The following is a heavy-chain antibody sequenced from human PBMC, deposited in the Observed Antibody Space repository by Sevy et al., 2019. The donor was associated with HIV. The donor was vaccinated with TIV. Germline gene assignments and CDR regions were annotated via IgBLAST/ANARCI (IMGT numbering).Heavy chain of an antibody. CDR2: ADHTVNI. D-gene: IGHD6-13*01. Sequence: SETLSLTCAVYVDSFNGHYWSWVRQVPGRGLEWIGEADHTVNINYNPAFDNRLAISVNRPKNQFSLNLTSLTAADTAVYSCASEPIEAPGRGYFDIWGHGNRVTVSS. CDR1: VDSFNGHY. CDR3: ASEPIEAPGRGYFDI. V-gene: IGHV4-34*01. J-gene: IGHJ4*03.